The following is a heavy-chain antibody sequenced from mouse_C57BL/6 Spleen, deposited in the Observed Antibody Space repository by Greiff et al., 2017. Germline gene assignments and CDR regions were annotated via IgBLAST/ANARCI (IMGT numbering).Heavy chain of an antibody. V-gene: IGHV1-18*01. CDR1: GYTFTDYN. J-gene: IGHJ3*01. D-gene: IGHD2-4*01. Sequence: DVKLQESGPELVKPGASVKIPCKASGYTFTDYNMDWVKQSHGKSLEWIGDINPNNGGTIYNQKFKGKATLTVDKSSITAYMELRSLTSEDTAVYYCARSPHYDYPWFAYWGQGTLVTVSA. CDR3: ARSPHYDYPWFAY. CDR2: INPNNGGT.